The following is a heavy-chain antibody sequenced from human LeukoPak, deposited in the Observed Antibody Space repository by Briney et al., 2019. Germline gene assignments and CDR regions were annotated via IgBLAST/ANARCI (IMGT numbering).Heavy chain of an antibody. D-gene: IGHD2-15*01. CDR1: GDSVSSSSAT. J-gene: IGHJ2*01. Sequence: SQTLSLTCAISGDSVSSSSATWNWIRQSPSGGLEWLGRTYYKSKWYNDYAVSVKSRITISPDTSRNQFSLQLNSATPEDTAVYYCARDPSGSFRWYFDLWGRGTLVTVSS. CDR2: TYYKSKWYN. V-gene: IGHV6-1*01. CDR3: ARDPSGSFRWYFDL.